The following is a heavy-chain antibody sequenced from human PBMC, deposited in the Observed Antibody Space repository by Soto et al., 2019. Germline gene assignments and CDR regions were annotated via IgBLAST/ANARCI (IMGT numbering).Heavy chain of an antibody. CDR2: INPNSGGT. CDR3: ARRKERSGPHYFDY. V-gene: IGHV1-2*02. CDR1: GGTFSSYA. J-gene: IGHJ4*02. Sequence: ASVKVACKASGGTFSSYAISWVRQAPGQGLEWMGWINPNSGGTNYAQKFQGRVTMTRDTSISTAYMELSRLRSEDTAVYYCARRKERSGPHYFDYWGQGSLVTVSS. D-gene: IGHD6-25*01.